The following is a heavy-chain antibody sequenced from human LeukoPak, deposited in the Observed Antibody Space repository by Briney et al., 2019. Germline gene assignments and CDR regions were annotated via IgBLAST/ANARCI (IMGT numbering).Heavy chain of an antibody. J-gene: IGHJ4*02. CDR2: ISYDGSNK. Sequence: PGGSLRLSCAASGFTFSSYGMHWVRQAPGKGLEWVAVISYDGSNKYYADSVKGRFTISRDNSKNTLYLQMNSLRAEDTAVYYCAKVKAAAGPYYFDYWGQGTLVTVSS. CDR3: AKVKAAAGPYYFDY. CDR1: GFTFSSYG. V-gene: IGHV3-30*18. D-gene: IGHD6-13*01.